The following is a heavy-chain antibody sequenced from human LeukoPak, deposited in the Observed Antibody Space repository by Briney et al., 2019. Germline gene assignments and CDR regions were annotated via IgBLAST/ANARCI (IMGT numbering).Heavy chain of an antibody. V-gene: IGHV3-48*04. J-gene: IGHJ4*02. CDR1: GFTFSSYS. CDR2: ISSSSSTI. Sequence: GGSLRLSCAASGFTFSSYSMNWVRQAPGKGLEWVSYISSSSSTIYYADSVKGRFTISRDNANNSLYLQMNSLRAEDTAVYYCARDEDSLCSSTSCYQGYFDYWGQGTLVTVSS. D-gene: IGHD2-2*01. CDR3: ARDEDSLCSSTSCYQGYFDY.